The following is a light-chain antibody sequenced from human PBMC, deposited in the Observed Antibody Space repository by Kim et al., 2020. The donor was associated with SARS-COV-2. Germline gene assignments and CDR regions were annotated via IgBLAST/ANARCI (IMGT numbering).Light chain of an antibody. CDR2: GAS. J-gene: IGKJ2*01. Sequence: DIQLTQSPSSLSASVGDRVTITCRASQSVSSYLNWYQQKPGKAPKLLIFGASSLQSGVPSRFNGRESGTDFTLIITSLQPEDFASYYCQQSYSTPYTFGRGTKLEIK. V-gene: IGKV1-39*01. CDR3: QQSYSTPYT. CDR1: QSVSSY.